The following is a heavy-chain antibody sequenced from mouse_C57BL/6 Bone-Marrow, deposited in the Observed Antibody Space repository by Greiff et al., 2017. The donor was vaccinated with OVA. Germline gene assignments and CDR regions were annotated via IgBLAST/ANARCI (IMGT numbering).Heavy chain of an antibody. D-gene: IGHD1-1*01. Sequence: QVQLQQSGPELVKPGASVKISCKASGYAFSSSWMNWVKQRPGKGLEWIGRIYPGDGDTNYNGKFKGKATLTADKSSSTAYMQLSSLTSEDSAVYFCARSYYYGSRTFFDYWGQGTTLTVSS. CDR1: GYAFSSSW. J-gene: IGHJ2*01. CDR2: IYPGDGDT. V-gene: IGHV1-82*01. CDR3: ARSYYYGSRTFFDY.